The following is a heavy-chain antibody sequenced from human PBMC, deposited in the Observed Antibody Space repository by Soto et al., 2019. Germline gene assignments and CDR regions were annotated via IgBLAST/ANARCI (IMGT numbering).Heavy chain of an antibody. D-gene: IGHD4-4*01. CDR1: GGSINTATHS. CDR3: TRGGGVTTTGDDY. J-gene: IGHJ4*02. Sequence: QLQLQESGSGLVKPSQTLSLTCAVSGGSINTATHSWSWIRQPPGKGLEWIGYIYHSGSTYYNPSVKRRATLSIDKSNNPLSLRLSSVPAAVTAVYYCTRGGGVTTTGDDYWGQGILVTVSS. CDR2: IYHSGST. V-gene: IGHV4-30-2*01.